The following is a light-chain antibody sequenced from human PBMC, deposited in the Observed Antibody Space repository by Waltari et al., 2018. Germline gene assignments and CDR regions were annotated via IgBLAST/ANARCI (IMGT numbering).Light chain of an antibody. CDR3: NSRDSSGNLV. Sequence: SSELTQDPAVSVALGQTVRITCQGDNLRSYYASWYQQKPGQAPVLVIYGKNNRPSGIPDRFGGSSSGNTAPLNITGAQAEDEADYYWNSRDSSGNLVFGGGTKLTVL. J-gene: IGLJ2*01. CDR1: NLRSYY. V-gene: IGLV3-19*01. CDR2: GKN.